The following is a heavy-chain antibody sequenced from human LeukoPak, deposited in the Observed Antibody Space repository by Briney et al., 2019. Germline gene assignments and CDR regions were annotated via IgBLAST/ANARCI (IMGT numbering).Heavy chain of an antibody. CDR1: GYNFTSYG. CDR2: ISDYNGKT. CDR3: AGSGSYGPLGY. D-gene: IGHD3-10*01. V-gene: IGHV1-18*01. J-gene: IGHJ4*02. Sequence: ASVKVSCKASGYNFTSYGISWVRQAPGQGLEWMGWISDYNGKTYYAQKLQGRVTMTRDTSTSTVYMELSSLRSEDTAVYYCAGSGSYGPLGYWGQGTLVTVSS.